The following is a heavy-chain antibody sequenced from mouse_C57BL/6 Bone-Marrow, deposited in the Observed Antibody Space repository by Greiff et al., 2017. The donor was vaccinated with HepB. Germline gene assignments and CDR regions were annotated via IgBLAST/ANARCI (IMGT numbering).Heavy chain of an antibody. CDR2: INYDGSST. V-gene: IGHV5-16*01. J-gene: IGHJ4*01. CDR3: ARYYYGSMDY. CDR1: GFTFSDYY. Sequence: EVMLVESEGGLVQPGSSMKLSCTASGFTFSDYYMAWVRQVPEKGLEWVANINYDGSSTYYLDSLKSRFIISRDNAKNILYLQMSSLKSEDTATYYCARYYYGSMDYWGQVTSVTVSS. D-gene: IGHD1-1*01.